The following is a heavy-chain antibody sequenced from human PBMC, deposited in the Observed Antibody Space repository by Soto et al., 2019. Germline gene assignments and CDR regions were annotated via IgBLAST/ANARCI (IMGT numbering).Heavy chain of an antibody. J-gene: IGHJ5*02. CDR2: INAGNGNT. V-gene: IGHV1-3*01. CDR3: ASDDWQWPVGFDP. Sequence: ASVKVSCKASGYTFTSYAMHWVRQPPGQRLEWMGWINAGNGNTKDSQKFQGRVTITTATSARSAYMELISLRSEATAVYDCASDDWQWPVGFDPWGQGTLVTVSS. D-gene: IGHD6-19*01. CDR1: GYTFTSYA.